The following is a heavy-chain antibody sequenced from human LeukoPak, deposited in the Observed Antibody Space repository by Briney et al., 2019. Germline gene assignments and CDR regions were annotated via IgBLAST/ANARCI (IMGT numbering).Heavy chain of an antibody. V-gene: IGHV4-59*01. D-gene: IGHD3-22*01. J-gene: IGHJ2*01. CDR1: GGSISSYY. Sequence: SETLSLTCTVSGGSISSYYWSWIRQPPGKGLEWIGYIYYSGSTNYNPSLKSRVTISVDTSKNQFSLKLSSVTAADTAVYYCARVRYYDSSGYYSTAFDLWGRGTLVTVSS. CDR3: ARVRYYDSSGYYSTAFDL. CDR2: IYYSGST.